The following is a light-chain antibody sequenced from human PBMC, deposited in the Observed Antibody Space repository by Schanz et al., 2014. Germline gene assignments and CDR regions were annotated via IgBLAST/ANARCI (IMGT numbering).Light chain of an antibody. Sequence: QSALTQPRSVSGSPGQSVTISCTGTSNDIGGYKYVSWYQQHPGKAPKLVIYDVSQRPSGVPDRFSGSKSGTSASLAITGLQAEDEADYYCLSHDSSLSSYVFGTGTKVTVL. CDR1: SNDIGGYKY. CDR2: DVS. J-gene: IGLJ1*01. V-gene: IGLV2-11*01. CDR3: LSHDSSLSSYV.